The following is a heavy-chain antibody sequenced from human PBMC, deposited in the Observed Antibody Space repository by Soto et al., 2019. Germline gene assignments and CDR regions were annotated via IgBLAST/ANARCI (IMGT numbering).Heavy chain of an antibody. CDR1: GFTFNNYV. Sequence: QVQLVESGGGVVQPGRSLGLSCAASGFTFNNYVMHWVRQAPGMGLEWLALIWFDGTIKDYADSVKGRFTISRDNSKNTLFLQMNSLRAEDTAVYYCVREGGGEGLAAGPSFDYWGQGTLVIVSS. D-gene: IGHD6-13*01. J-gene: IGHJ4*02. V-gene: IGHV3-30-3*01. CDR3: VREGGGEGLAAGPSFDY. CDR2: IWFDGTIK.